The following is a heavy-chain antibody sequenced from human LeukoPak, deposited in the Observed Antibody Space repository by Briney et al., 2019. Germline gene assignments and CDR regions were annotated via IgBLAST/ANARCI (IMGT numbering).Heavy chain of an antibody. CDR3: ARVRWGGLYYFDY. V-gene: IGHV3-74*01. CDR1: GFTFSSYW. Sequence: GGSLRLSCAASGFTFSSYWMHWVRQAPGKGLVGVSRINSDGRSTNYADSVKGRFTISRDNAKNTLYLQMDSLRAEDTAVYYCARVRWGGLYYFDYWGQGTLVTVSS. CDR2: INSDGRST. J-gene: IGHJ4*02. D-gene: IGHD3-16*01.